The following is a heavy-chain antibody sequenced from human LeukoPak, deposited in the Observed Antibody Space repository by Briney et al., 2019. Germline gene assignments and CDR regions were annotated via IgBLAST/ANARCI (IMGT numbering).Heavy chain of an antibody. D-gene: IGHD3-10*01. Sequence: GGSLRLSCAASGFTFSSYWMSWVRQAPGKGLEWVANIKQDGSEKYYVDSVKGRFTISRDNAKNSLFLQMNSLGAEDTAIYYCARQWFGDWGYYFDYWGQGTLVTVSS. J-gene: IGHJ4*02. V-gene: IGHV3-7*01. CDR2: IKQDGSEK. CDR1: GFTFSSYW. CDR3: ARQWFGDWGYYFDY.